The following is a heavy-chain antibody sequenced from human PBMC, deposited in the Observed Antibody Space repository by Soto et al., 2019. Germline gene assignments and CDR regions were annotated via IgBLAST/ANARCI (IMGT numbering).Heavy chain of an antibody. D-gene: IGHD4-17*01. CDR2: VYYSGTT. V-gene: IGHV4-61*01. J-gene: IGHJ4*02. CDR3: ARTTAVPNTLRSRYFFDY. CDR1: GGSVSDKTYY. Sequence: PSETLSLTCSVSGGSVSDKTYYWSWIRQPPGKRLEWIGYVYYSGTTNYSPSLKSRVTISVDLSKNRFSLRLSSVTTADTALYYCARTTAVPNTLRSRYFFDYWGRGTLVTVSS.